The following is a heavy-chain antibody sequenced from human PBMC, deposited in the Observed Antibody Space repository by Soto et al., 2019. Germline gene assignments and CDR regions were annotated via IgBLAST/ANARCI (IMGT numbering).Heavy chain of an antibody. CDR1: GGTFSSYT. D-gene: IGHD2-21*02. V-gene: IGHV1-69*02. CDR3: ARGGLVVTATTFDY. J-gene: IGHJ4*02. Sequence: QVQLVQSGAEVKKPGSSVKVSCKASGGTFSSYTISWVRQAPGQGLEWMGRIIPILGIANYAQKFQGRVTITADKSTSTAYRERSSLRSEDTAVYYCARGGLVVTATTFDYWGQGTLVTVSS. CDR2: IIPILGIA.